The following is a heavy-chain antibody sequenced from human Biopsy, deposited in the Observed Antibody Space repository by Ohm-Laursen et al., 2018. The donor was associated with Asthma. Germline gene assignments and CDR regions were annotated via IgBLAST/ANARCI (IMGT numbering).Heavy chain of an antibody. CDR1: GDSTTSGGCC. V-gene: IGHV4-30-4*08. Sequence: SQTLSLTCAVSGDSTTSGGCCWNWIRQHPGKGLEWFGFIHYSGSTSYNPSLKGGVTISVDTSKNQFSLKLSSVTAADTAVYYCARASVAASSNWFDPWGQGTLVTVSS. J-gene: IGHJ5*02. CDR3: ARASVAASSNWFDP. CDR2: IHYSGST. D-gene: IGHD6-19*01.